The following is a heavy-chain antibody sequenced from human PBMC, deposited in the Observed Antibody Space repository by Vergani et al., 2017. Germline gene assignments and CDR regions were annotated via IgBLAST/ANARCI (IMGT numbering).Heavy chain of an antibody. CDR1: GFTFDDYA. D-gene: IGHD4-11*01. J-gene: IGHJ4*02. CDR3: ARGTLTTPFDY. Sequence: EVQLVESGGGLVQPGRSLRLSCAASGFTFDDYAMHWVRQAPGKGLEWVSGISWNSGSIGYADSVKGRFTISRDNGKNSLYLQMNSLRAEDTALYCCARGTLTTPFDYWGQGTLVTVSS. V-gene: IGHV3-9*01. CDR2: ISWNSGSI.